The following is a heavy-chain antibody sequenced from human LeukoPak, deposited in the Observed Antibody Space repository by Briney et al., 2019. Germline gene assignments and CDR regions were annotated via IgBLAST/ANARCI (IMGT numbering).Heavy chain of an antibody. CDR2: IRGSGSGT. CDR3: TRDPNGDYVGAFDF. V-gene: IGHV3-23*01. Sequence: GGSLRLSCAASGFTFSNYAMTWVRQAPGKGLEWVSSIRGSGSGTDYADSVEGRFTISRDNSRNTLYLQMNRLRAEDTAIYYCTRDPNGDYVGAFDFWGQGTLVTVSS. D-gene: IGHD4-17*01. CDR1: GFTFSNYA. J-gene: IGHJ3*01.